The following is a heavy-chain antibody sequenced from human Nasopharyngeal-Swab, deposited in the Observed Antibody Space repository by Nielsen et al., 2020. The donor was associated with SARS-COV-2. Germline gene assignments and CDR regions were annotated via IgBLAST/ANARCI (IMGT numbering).Heavy chain of an antibody. J-gene: IGHJ4*02. Sequence: GESLKISCAASGFTFSSYAMHWVRQAPGKGLEWVAVTSYDGSNEYYADSVKGRFTISRDKSKNTLYLQMNSLRADDTAVYYCAREGGRYSYGQAFDYWGQGTLVTVSS. D-gene: IGHD5-18*01. V-gene: IGHV3-30-3*01. CDR3: AREGGRYSYGQAFDY. CDR1: GFTFSSYA. CDR2: TSYDGSNE.